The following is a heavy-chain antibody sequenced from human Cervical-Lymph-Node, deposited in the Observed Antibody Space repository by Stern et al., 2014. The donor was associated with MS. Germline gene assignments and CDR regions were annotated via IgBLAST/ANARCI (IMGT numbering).Heavy chain of an antibody. CDR2: VYYAGNT. D-gene: IGHD3-10*01. V-gene: IGHV4-39*01. J-gene: IGHJ4*02. CDR1: GGSIYTSTYY. CDR3: ARQAWFGQYYFDF. Sequence: QVQLQESGPGLVKPSETLSLSCTVSGGSIYTSTYYWAWIRQPPGKGLEWIGSVYYAGNTYYNPSLKSRVTISVDTSRNAFSLHRSSVTAADTAVFYCARQAWFGQYYFDFWGQGTLVTVSS.